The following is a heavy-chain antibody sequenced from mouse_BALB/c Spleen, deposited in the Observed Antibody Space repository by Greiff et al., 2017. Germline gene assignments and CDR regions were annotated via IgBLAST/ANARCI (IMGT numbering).Heavy chain of an antibody. Sequence: EVQLVESGGGLVKPGGSLKLSCAASGFTFSSYAMSWVRQTPEKRLEWVASISSGGSTYYPDSVKGRFTISRDNTRNILYLQMSRLGSEDTAMYYCARAGEGYYALDYWGQGTSVTVSA. CDR2: ISSGGST. CDR1: GFTFSSYA. J-gene: IGHJ4*01. V-gene: IGHV5-6-5*01. D-gene: IGHD6-1*01. CDR3: ARAGEGYYALDY.